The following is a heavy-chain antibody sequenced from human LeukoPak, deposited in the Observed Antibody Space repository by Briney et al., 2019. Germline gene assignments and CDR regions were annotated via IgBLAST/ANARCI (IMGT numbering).Heavy chain of an antibody. V-gene: IGHV4-59*01. CDR2: IYYSGST. Sequence: SETLSLTCSVSGGSISSYYWSWIRQPPGKGLEWIGYIYYSGSTNYNPSLKSRVTISVDTSKNQFSLKLSSVTAADTAVYYCAREAAPSRVRFDYWGQGTLGTVSS. D-gene: IGHD3-10*01. J-gene: IGHJ4*02. CDR3: AREAAPSRVRFDY. CDR1: GGSISSYY.